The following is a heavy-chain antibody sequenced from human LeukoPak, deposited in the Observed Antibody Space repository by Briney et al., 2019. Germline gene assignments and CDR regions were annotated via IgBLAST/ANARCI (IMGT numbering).Heavy chain of an antibody. J-gene: IGHJ6*02. CDR2: INHSGST. CDR3: ARGVVHRTAAAARVRYYGMDV. Sequence: SETLSLTCAVYGGSFSGYYWSWIRQPPGKGLEWIGEINHSGSTNYNPSLKSRVTISVDTSKNQFSLKLSSVTATDTAVYYCARGVVHRTAAAARVRYYGMDVWGQGTTVTVSS. V-gene: IGHV4-34*01. D-gene: IGHD6-13*01. CDR1: GGSFSGYY.